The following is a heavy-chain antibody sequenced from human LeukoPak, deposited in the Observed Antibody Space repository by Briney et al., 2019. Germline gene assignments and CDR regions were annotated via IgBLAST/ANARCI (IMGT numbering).Heavy chain of an antibody. CDR2: INHSGST. V-gene: IGHV4-34*01. CDR3: ARARYYDSSGYLRY. CDR1: GGSFSGYY. J-gene: IGHJ4*02. D-gene: IGHD3-22*01. Sequence: SETLSLTCAVYGGSFSGYYWSWIRQPPGKGLEWIGEINHSGSTNYNPFLKSRVTISVDTSKNQFSLKLSSVTAADTAVYYCARARYYDSSGYLRYWGQGTLVTVSS.